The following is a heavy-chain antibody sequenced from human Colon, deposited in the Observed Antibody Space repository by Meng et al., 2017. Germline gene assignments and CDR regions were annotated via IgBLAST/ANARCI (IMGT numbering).Heavy chain of an antibody. CDR2: FSSDGSST. Sequence: GGSLRLSCAASGFTFNSYGMHWVRQAPGKGLVWVSRFSSDGSSTTYADSVKGRFTISRDNVKNTLYLQMNSLRAEDTAVYYCARASPNYYGSGSYAFDIWGQGTVVTVSS. V-gene: IGHV3-74*01. J-gene: IGHJ3*02. CDR1: GFTFNSYG. CDR3: ARASPNYYGSGSYAFDI. D-gene: IGHD3-10*01.